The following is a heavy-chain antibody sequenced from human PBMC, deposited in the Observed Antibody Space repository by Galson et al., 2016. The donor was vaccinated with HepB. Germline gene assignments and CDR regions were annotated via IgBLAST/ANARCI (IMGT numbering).Heavy chain of an antibody. Sequence: PALVKPTQTLTLTCTVSGFSLNNTKLGVNWIRQPPGKALEWLAHIFSSDEKSYSTSLKSRLTISEDTSKSQVVLNMTNMDPVDTATYYCSWIELLTSGWYWVEDNWGQGTLVTVSS. V-gene: IGHV2-26*01. CDR2: IFSSDEK. J-gene: IGHJ4*02. CDR3: SWIELLTSGWYWVEDN. D-gene: IGHD6-19*01. CDR1: GFSLNNTKLG.